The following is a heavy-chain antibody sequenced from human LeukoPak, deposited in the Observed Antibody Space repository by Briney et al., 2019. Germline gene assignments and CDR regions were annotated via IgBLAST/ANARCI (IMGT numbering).Heavy chain of an antibody. Sequence: SETLSLTCTVSGGSISSYYWSWIRQPPGKGLEWIGYIYTSGSTNYNPSLKSRVTISVDTSKNQFSLKLSSVTAADTAVYYCARGGWDSSSYNRFDPWGQGTLVTDSS. V-gene: IGHV4-4*09. CDR3: ARGGWDSSSYNRFDP. J-gene: IGHJ5*02. D-gene: IGHD6-13*01. CDR1: GGSISSYY. CDR2: IYTSGST.